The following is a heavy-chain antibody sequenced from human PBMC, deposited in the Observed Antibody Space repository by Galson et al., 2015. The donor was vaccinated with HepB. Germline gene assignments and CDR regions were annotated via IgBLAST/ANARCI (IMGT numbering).Heavy chain of an antibody. CDR1: GYTFTGYY. V-gene: IGHV1-2*04. J-gene: IGHJ6*02. D-gene: IGHD3-3*01. CDR2: INPNSGGT. Sequence: SCKASGYTFTGYYMHWVRQAPGQGLEWMGWINPNSGGTNYAQKFQGWVTMTRDTSISTAYMELSRLRSDDTAVYYCARVGTYYDFWSGYPTPSYGMDVWGQGTTVTVSS. CDR3: ARVGTYYDFWSGYPTPSYGMDV.